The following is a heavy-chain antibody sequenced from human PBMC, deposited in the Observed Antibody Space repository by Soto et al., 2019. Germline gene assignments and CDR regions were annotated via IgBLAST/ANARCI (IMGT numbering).Heavy chain of an antibody. Sequence: EVQLVESGGGLVQPGRSLRLSCAASGFTFDDYAMHWVRQAPGKGLEWVSGISWNRGSIGYADSVKGRFTISRDNAKNSLDLQMNGLRAENTALYYCAKDRGLVLSFYFDYWGQGTLVTVSS. CDR2: ISWNRGSI. J-gene: IGHJ4*02. CDR3: AKDRGLVLSFYFDY. CDR1: GFTFDDYA. V-gene: IGHV3-9*01. D-gene: IGHD6-19*01.